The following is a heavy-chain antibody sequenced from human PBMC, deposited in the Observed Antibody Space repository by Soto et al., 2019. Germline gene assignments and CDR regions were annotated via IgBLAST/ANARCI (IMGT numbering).Heavy chain of an antibody. CDR3: AKDRYSDYNYYHGIDV. CDR1: GFTFRNYG. D-gene: IGHD4-17*01. V-gene: IGHV3-30*18. Sequence: QVQLVESGGGVVQSGRSLRLSCAVSGFTFRNYGMHWVRQAPGKGLEWVAVISFDGSEKHYVDSVKGRFSISRDNPKNTLYLQMNSLRAEDTALYYCAKDRYSDYNYYHGIDVWGQGTTVIVSS. CDR2: ISFDGSEK. J-gene: IGHJ6*02.